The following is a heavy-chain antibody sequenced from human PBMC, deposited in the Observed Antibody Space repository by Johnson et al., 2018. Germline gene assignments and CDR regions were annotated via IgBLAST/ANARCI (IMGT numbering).Heavy chain of an antibody. V-gene: IGHV3-30-3*01. CDR1: GFIFSSYA. CDR3: ARGSDERGFYYYMDV. CDR2: ISYDGNNK. D-gene: IGHD3-16*01. J-gene: IGHJ6*03. Sequence: QVQLVESGGGVVQPGRSLRLSCAASGFIFSSYAIHWVRQAPGKGLEWVAVISYDGNNKYYADSVKGRFTVSRDNSKNTVYLQMNSLRAEDTAVYYCARGSDERGFYYYMDVWGKGTTVTVSS.